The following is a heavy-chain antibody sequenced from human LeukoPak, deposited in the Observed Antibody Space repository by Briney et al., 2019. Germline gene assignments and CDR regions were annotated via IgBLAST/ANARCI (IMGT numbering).Heavy chain of an antibody. CDR1: GGSLSSGSYY. D-gene: IGHD3-3*01. CDR3: ARAHYDIWNGYYFFDY. V-gene: IGHV4-61*01. J-gene: IGHJ4*02. Sequence: SETLSLTRTVSGGSLSSGSYYWRWLRQPPGQGLEWFGYIYDSGGTNYNPSLKSRVTISVDTSKNQFSLKLSSVTAADTAVYYCARAHYDIWNGYYFFDYWGQGSLVTVSS. CDR2: IYDSGGT.